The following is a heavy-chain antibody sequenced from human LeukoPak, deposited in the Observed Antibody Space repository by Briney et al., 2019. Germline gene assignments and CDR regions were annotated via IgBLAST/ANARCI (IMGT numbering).Heavy chain of an antibody. CDR2: IYDSGSA. V-gene: IGHV4-59*11. Sequence: PSETLSLTCTVSGVSINSHYWSWIRQPPGKGLEWIGFIYDSGSANYRSSLESRVTMTLDTSMNQFSLKLNSVTAADTAVYYCARVLQNYYHLDVWGKGTTVTVSS. J-gene: IGHJ6*03. D-gene: IGHD3-3*01. CDR3: ARVLQNYYHLDV. CDR1: GVSINSHY.